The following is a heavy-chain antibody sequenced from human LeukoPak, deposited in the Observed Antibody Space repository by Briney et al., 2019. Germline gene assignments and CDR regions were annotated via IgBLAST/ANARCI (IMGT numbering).Heavy chain of an antibody. CDR3: ARAAHIVVVTAIYDY. CDR1: GFTFSSYS. D-gene: IGHD2-21*02. Sequence: PGGSLRLSCAASGFTFSSYSMNWVRQAPGKGLEWVSSISSSSSYIYYADSVKGRFTISRDNAKNSLYLQMNSLRAEDTAVYYCARAAHIVVVTAIYDYWGQGTLVTVSS. J-gene: IGHJ4*02. V-gene: IGHV3-21*01. CDR2: ISSSSSYI.